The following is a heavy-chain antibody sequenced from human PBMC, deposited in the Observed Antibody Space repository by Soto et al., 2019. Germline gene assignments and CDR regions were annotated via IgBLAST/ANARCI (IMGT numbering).Heavy chain of an antibody. V-gene: IGHV4-31*03. Sequence: PSETLSLTCSVSGASIRSGGYYWSWLRQSPGKGLEWIGHIYYTGSTFYSPSLKSRLTISLDTSKNQFSLDLRSVTAADTAMYYCARIEMASIKWGRGTPVTVS. J-gene: IGHJ4*02. CDR2: IYYTGST. CDR3: ARIEMASIK. CDR1: GASIRSGGYY.